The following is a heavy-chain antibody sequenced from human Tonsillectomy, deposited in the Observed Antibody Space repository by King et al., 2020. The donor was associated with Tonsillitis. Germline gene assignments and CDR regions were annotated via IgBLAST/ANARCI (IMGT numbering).Heavy chain of an antibody. Sequence: QLQESGPGLVKPSETLSLTCTVSGGSISSYYWSWIRKPPGKGLEWIGYIYYSGSTNYNPSLKSRVTISVDTSKNQFSLKLSSVTAADTAVYYCARGEITIFGANPTYFDYWGQGTLVTVSS. V-gene: IGHV4-59*01. D-gene: IGHD3-3*01. CDR1: GGSISSYY. CDR3: ARGEITIFGANPTYFDY. J-gene: IGHJ4*02. CDR2: IYYSGST.